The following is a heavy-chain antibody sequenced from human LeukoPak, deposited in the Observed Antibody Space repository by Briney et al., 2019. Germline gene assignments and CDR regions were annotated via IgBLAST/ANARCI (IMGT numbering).Heavy chain of an antibody. D-gene: IGHD6-13*01. Sequence: SETLYLTCTVSGGSISSSSYYWGWIRQPPGKGLEWIGSIYYSGSTYYNPSLKSRVTISVDTSKNQFSLKLSSVTAADTAVYYCARGSIAAEGTGFDYWGQGTLVTVSS. V-gene: IGHV4-39*01. CDR2: IYYSGST. CDR3: ARGSIAAEGTGFDY. CDR1: GGSISSSSYY. J-gene: IGHJ4*02.